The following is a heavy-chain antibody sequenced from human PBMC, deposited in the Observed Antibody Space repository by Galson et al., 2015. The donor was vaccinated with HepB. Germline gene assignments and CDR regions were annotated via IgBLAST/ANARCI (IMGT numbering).Heavy chain of an antibody. Sequence: SVKVSCKASGYTFTSYYMHWVRQAPGQGLEWMGIINPSGGSTSYAQKFQGRVTMTRDTSTSTVYMELSSLRSEDTAVYYCARGSGAIFGVVIHDNWFDPWGQGTLVTVSS. J-gene: IGHJ5*02. V-gene: IGHV1-46*01. D-gene: IGHD3-3*01. CDR1: GYTFTSYY. CDR3: ARGSGAIFGVVIHDNWFDP. CDR2: INPSGGST.